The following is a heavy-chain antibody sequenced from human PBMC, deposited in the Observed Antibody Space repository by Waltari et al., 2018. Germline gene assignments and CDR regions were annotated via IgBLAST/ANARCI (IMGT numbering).Heavy chain of an antibody. CDR1: GYTLTELS. Sequence: QVQLVQSGAEVKKPGASVKVSCKVSGYTLTELSMHWVRQDPGKGLGWMGGFGPENGETIYAQKCQGRVTMTEDTSTDTAYMELSSLRSEDTAVYYCATLDGSGAYGFDPWGQGTLVTVSS. CDR2: FGPENGET. D-gene: IGHD3-10*01. CDR3: ATLDGSGAYGFDP. V-gene: IGHV1-24*01. J-gene: IGHJ5*02.